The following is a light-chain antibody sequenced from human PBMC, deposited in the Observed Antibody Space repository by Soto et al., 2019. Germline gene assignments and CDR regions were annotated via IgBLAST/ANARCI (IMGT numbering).Light chain of an antibody. V-gene: IGKV3-11*01. Sequence: NVLTHSPASLCFSPGEIATLSFRAIQSVSSYLAWYQQKPFQAPRLLICDASNRATGIPARFSGSGSGTDFTLANISLEPEDFAVYYCQQRSNWPTFGQGTKVDIK. J-gene: IGKJ1*01. CDR1: QSVSSY. CDR2: DAS. CDR3: QQRSNWPT.